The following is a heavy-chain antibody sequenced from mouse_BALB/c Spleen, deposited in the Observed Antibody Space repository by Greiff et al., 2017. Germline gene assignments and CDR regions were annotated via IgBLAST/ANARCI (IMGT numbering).Heavy chain of an antibody. J-gene: IGHJ4*01. CDR3: ARPYYDYDGDYAMDY. D-gene: IGHD2-4*01. Sequence: EVKVEESGGGLVKPGGSLKLSCAASGFTFSDYYMYWVRQTPEKRLELVATINSNGGSTYYPDSVKGRFTISRDNAKNTLYLQMSSLKSEDTAMYYCARPYYDYDGDYAMDYWGQGTSVTVSS. V-gene: IGHV5-6-3*01. CDR2: INSNGGST. CDR1: GFTFSDYY.